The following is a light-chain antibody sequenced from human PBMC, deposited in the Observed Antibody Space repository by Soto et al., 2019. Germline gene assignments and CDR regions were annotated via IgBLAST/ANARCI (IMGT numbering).Light chain of an antibody. CDR3: QQANSFPHT. J-gene: IGKJ4*01. CDR1: QDISSW. CDR2: AAS. V-gene: IGKV1-12*01. Sequence: DIQMTQSPSSVSAYVGDRVTITCRASQDISSWLAWYQQKPGKAPKLLIYAASSLQSRVPSRFSGSGSATDFTLTIGSLQPEDIATYFCQQANSFPHTFGGGTKVEIK.